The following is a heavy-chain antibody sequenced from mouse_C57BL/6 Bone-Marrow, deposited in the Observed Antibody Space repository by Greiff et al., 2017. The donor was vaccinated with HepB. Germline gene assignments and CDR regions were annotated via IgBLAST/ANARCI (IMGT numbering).Heavy chain of an antibody. D-gene: IGHD2-3*01. J-gene: IGHJ2*01. CDR1: GYTFTSYW. CDR3: ARDDGYFVFDY. CDR2: IDPSDSYT. Sequence: QVQLQQPGAELVRPGTSVKLSCKASGYTFTSYWMHWVKQRPGQGLEWIGVIDPSDSYTNYNQKFKGKATLTVDTSSSTAYMQLSSLTSEDSAVYYCARDDGYFVFDYWGQGTTLTVSS. V-gene: IGHV1-59*01.